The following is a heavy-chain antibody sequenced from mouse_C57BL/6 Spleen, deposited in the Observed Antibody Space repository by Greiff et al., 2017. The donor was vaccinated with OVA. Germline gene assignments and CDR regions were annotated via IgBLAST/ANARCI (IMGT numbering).Heavy chain of an antibody. CDR1: GYTFTSYW. J-gene: IGHJ1*03. D-gene: IGHD1-1*01. V-gene: IGHV1-69*01. CDR3: ARGSRDYFDV. CDR2: IDPSDSYT. Sequence: VQLQQPGAELVMPGASVKLSCKASGYTFTSYWMHWVKQRPGQGLEWIGEIDPSDSYTNYNQKFKGKSTLTVDKSSSTAYMQLSSLTSEDSAVYYCARGSRDYFDVWGTGTTVTVSS.